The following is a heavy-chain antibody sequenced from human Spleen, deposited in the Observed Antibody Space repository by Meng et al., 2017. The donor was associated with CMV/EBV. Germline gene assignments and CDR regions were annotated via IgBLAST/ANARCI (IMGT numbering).Heavy chain of an antibody. D-gene: IGHD1-26*01. CDR2: FDPADGKT. V-gene: IGHV1-24*01. Sequence: ASVKVSCKVSGYTLTGLSMHWVRQPLGKGLEWMGGFDPADGKTIFAQNFQGRVTMTEDTSTDTAYMVVSGLRGDDTAVYYCARASSGSYYYYYGMDVWGQGTTVTVSS. CDR3: ARASSGSYYYYYGMDV. J-gene: IGHJ6*02. CDR1: GYTLTGLS.